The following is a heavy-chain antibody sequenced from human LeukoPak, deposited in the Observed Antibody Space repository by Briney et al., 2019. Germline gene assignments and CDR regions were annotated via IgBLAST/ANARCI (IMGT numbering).Heavy chain of an antibody. CDR1: GGSINSGDYY. CDR3: ARDRIEMRDPFDI. D-gene: IGHD2-21*01. CDR2: IYYSGST. J-gene: IGHJ3*02. V-gene: IGHV4-30-4*02. Sequence: SETLSLTCTVSGGSINSGDYYWSWIRQPPGKGLEWIGYIYYSGSTYYNPSLKSRVTISVDTSKNQFSLMLSSVTAADTAVYYCARDRIEMRDPFDIWGQGTMVTVSS.